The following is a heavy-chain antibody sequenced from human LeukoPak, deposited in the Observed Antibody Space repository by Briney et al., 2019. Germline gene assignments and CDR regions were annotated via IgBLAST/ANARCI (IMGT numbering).Heavy chain of an antibody. CDR1: GGSISSYY. CDR3: ARGEYYFDY. CDR2: TYYSGST. V-gene: IGHV4-59*01. Sequence: SETLSLTCTVSGGSISSYYWSWIRQPPGKGLEWIGYTYYSGSTNYNPSLKSRVTISVDTSKNQFSLKLSSVTAADTAVYYCARGEYYFDYWGQGTLVTVSS. D-gene: IGHD3-10*01. J-gene: IGHJ4*02.